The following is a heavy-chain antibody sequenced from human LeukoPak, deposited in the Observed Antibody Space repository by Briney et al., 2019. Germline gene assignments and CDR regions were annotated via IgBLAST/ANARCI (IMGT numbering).Heavy chain of an antibody. CDR2: IKQDGSEK. CDR1: GFTFSSYW. V-gene: IGHV3-7*03. J-gene: IGHJ5*02. Sequence: GGSLGLSCAASGFTFSSYWMSWVRQAPGKGLEWVANIKQDGSEKYYVDSVKGRFTISRDNAKNSLYLQMNSLRAEDTAVYYCARDLLLWFGEFRFDPWGQGTLVTVSS. CDR3: ARDLLLWFGEFRFDP. D-gene: IGHD3-10*01.